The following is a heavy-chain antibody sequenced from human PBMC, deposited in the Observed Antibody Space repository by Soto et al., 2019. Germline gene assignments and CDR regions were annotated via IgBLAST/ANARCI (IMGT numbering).Heavy chain of an antibody. D-gene: IGHD4-17*01. J-gene: IGHJ6*02. CDR2: IYSGGST. Sequence: GGSLRLSCAASGFTVSSNYMSWVRQAPGKGLEWVPVIYSGGSTYYADSVKGRFTISRDNSKNTLYLQMNSLRAEDTAAYYCARDHGDAGNGYYYYYGMDVWGQGTTVTVSS. CDR3: ARDHGDAGNGYYYYYGMDV. CDR1: GFTVSSNY. V-gene: IGHV3-53*01.